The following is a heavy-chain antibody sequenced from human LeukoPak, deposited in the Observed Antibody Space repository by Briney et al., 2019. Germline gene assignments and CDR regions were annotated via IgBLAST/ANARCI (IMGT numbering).Heavy chain of an antibody. J-gene: IGHJ6*03. CDR2: ISAYNGNT. V-gene: IGHV1-18*01. CDR1: GYTFTSYG. D-gene: IGHD3-3*01. Sequence: ASVKVSCKASGYTFTSYGISWVRQAPGQGLEWMGWISAYNGNTNYAQKLQGRVTITTDTSTSTAYMELRSLRSDDTAVYYCARDSIFGVVIGKYYYYYMDVWGKGTTVTVSS. CDR3: ARDSIFGVVIGKYYYYYMDV.